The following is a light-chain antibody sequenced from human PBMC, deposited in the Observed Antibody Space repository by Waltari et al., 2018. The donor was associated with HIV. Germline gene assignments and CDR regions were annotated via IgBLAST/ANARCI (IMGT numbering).Light chain of an antibody. Sequence: QSVLTQPPSASGTPGQRVTISCSGSSSNIGRNYVYWYQQIPGTAPKLLISTNKLRPSVVPARCSGSNSGTSSSLAISGLRSENEADYYCAAWNDRLSGYVFGTGTKVTV. V-gene: IGLV1-47*01. CDR1: SSNIGRNY. CDR3: AAWNDRLSGYV. CDR2: TNK. J-gene: IGLJ1*01.